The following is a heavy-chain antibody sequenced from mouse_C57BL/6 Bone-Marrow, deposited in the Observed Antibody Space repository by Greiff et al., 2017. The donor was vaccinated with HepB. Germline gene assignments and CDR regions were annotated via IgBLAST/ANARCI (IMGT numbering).Heavy chain of an antibody. Sequence: QVQLQQSGPELVKPGASVKISCKASGYAFSSSWMNWVKQRPGKGLEWIGRIYPGDGDTNYNGKFKGKATLTADKSSSTAYMQLSSLTSEDSAVYFCAVYYGNYVYFDYWGQGTTLTVSS. J-gene: IGHJ2*01. CDR2: IYPGDGDT. V-gene: IGHV1-82*01. CDR1: GYAFSSSW. CDR3: AVYYGNYVYFDY. D-gene: IGHD2-1*01.